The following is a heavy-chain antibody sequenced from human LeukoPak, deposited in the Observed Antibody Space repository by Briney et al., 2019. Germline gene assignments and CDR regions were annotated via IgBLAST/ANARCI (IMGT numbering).Heavy chain of an antibody. Sequence: PGRSLRLSCAASGFTFDDYAMHWVRQAPGKGLEWVSGISWNSGSIGYADSVKGRFTISRGNAKNSLYLQMNSLRAEDTALYYCAKDIRYYDFWSGYYKAEDYYYGMDVWGQGTTVTVSS. V-gene: IGHV3-9*01. CDR2: ISWNSGSI. D-gene: IGHD3-3*01. J-gene: IGHJ6*02. CDR1: GFTFDDYA. CDR3: AKDIRYYDFWSGYYKAEDYYYGMDV.